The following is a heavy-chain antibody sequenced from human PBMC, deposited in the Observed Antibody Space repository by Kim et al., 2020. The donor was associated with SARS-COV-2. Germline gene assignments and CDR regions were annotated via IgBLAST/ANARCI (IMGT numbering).Heavy chain of an antibody. J-gene: IGHJ6*02. CDR3: AKAYFDWPAPTTGYYSMDV. V-gene: IGHV3-33*06. CDR2: IWYDGSNK. CDR1: GFTFSSYG. Sequence: GGSLRLSCAASGFTFSSYGMHWVRQAPGKGLEWVAVIWYDGSNKYYADSVKGRFTISRDNSKNTLYLQMNSLRAEDTAVYYCAKAYFDWPAPTTGYYSMDVWGPGTPVTAS. D-gene: IGHD3-9*01.